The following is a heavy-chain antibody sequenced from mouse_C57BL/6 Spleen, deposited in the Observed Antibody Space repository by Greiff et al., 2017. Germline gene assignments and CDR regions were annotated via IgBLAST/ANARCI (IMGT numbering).Heavy chain of an antibody. CDR3: ARWNDDGWDYAMDY. D-gene: IGHD1-1*02. CDR2: IHPNSGRT. CDR1: GYTFTSYW. Sequence: QVQLQQSGAELVKPGASVKMSCKASGYTFTSYWMHWVKQRPGQGLEWIGMIHPNSGRTNYNEQFKSKATLTVDKSSSTADMQSSSRTSEDSAVYYCARWNDDGWDYAMDYWGQGTSVTVSS. V-gene: IGHV1-64*01. J-gene: IGHJ4*01.